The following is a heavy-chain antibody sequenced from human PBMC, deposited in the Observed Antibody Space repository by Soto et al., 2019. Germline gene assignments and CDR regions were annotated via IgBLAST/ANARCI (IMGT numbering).Heavy chain of an antibody. J-gene: IGHJ3*02. D-gene: IGHD2-15*01. V-gene: IGHV1-3*01. CDR2: INAGNGNT. CDR3: ARNAYCSGGSCFDAFDI. CDR1: GYTFTSYA. Sequence: GASVKVSCKASGYTFTSYAMQWVRQAPGQRLEWMGWINAGNGNTKYSQKFQGRVTITRDTSASTAYMELSSLRSEDTAVYYCARNAYCSGGSCFDAFDIWGQGTMVTVSS.